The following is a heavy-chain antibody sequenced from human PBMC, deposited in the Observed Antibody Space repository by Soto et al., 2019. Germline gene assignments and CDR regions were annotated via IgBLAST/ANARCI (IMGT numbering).Heavy chain of an antibody. CDR3: ARDTVGGSWFPLGF. CDR1: GFTFTTYA. CDR2: ITSNGGNA. D-gene: IGHD2-15*01. J-gene: IGHJ4*02. V-gene: IGHV3-30-3*01. Sequence: QVQLVESGGGVVQPGSSLSLSCAASGFTFTTYAMDWVRQTPGKGLEWVGVITSNGGNARYPDSVKGRFTISRDNVHNNLFLQMDSLRLEDTALYFCARDTVGGSWFPLGFWGQGTLVTVSS.